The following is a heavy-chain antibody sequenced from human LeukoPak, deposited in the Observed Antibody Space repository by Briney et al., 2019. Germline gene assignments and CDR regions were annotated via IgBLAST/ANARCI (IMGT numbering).Heavy chain of an antibody. CDR3: ARDRDIVVVPAAIRGDYYYGMDV. Sequence: GASVKVSCKASGGTFSSYAISWVRQAPGQGLEWMGGIIPIFGTANYAQKFQGRVTITADKSTSTAYMELSSLRSEDTAVYYCARDRDIVVVPAAIRGDYYYGMDVWGQGTTVTVSS. CDR2: IIPIFGTA. D-gene: IGHD2-2*02. CDR1: GGTFSSYA. V-gene: IGHV1-69*06. J-gene: IGHJ6*02.